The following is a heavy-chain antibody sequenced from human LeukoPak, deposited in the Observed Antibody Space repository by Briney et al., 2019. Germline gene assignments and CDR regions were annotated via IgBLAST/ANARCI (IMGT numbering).Heavy chain of an antibody. CDR1: GFTFSSYW. Sequence: GSLRLSCAASGFTFSSYWMSWVRQAPGKGLEWVANIKQDGSEKYYVDSVKGRFTISRDNAKNSLYLQMNSLRAEDTAVYYCARDLEYQLLYKAQIFDYWGQGTLVTVSS. V-gene: IGHV3-7*01. CDR2: IKQDGSEK. J-gene: IGHJ4*02. D-gene: IGHD2-2*02. CDR3: ARDLEYQLLYKAQIFDY.